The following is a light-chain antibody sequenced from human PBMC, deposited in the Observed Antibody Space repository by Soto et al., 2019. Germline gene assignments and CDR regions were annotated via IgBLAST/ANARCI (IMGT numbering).Light chain of an antibody. CDR1: SSNIGSNS. J-gene: IGLJ2*01. CDR3: AAWDDSLNVVV. CDR2: GNN. V-gene: IGLV1-44*01. Sequence: QPVLTQPPSASGAPGQRVTISCSGSSSNIGSNSVNWYQQLPGTAPKLLIYGNNQRPSGVPDRFSGSKSGTSASLAISGLHSEDEADYYCAAWDDSLNVVVFGGGTQLTVL.